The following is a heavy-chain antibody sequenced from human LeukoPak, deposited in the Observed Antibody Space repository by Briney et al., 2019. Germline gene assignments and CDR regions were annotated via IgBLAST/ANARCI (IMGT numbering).Heavy chain of an antibody. CDR2: ISYDGSNK. J-gene: IGHJ4*02. V-gene: IGHV3-30*18. CDR1: GFTFSSCG. Sequence: GGSLRLSCAASGFTFSSCGMHWVRQAPGKGLEWVAVISYDGSNKYYADSVKGRFTISRDNSKNTLYLQMNSLRAEDTAVYYCAKSSYWGQGTLVTVSS. CDR3: AKSSY.